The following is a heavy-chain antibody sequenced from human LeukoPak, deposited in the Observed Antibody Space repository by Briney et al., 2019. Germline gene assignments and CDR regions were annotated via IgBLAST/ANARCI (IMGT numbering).Heavy chain of an antibody. Sequence: GGSLRLSCAASGFTFSTYGMHWVRQAPGKGLEWVAVIRYDGGNKNYGDSVKGRFTISRDNSKNTLYLRMNSLRAEDTAVYYCARAISAMVADNWGQGTLVTVSS. J-gene: IGHJ4*02. CDR1: GFTFSTYG. V-gene: IGHV3-33*01. D-gene: IGHD5-18*01. CDR2: IRYDGGNK. CDR3: ARAISAMVADN.